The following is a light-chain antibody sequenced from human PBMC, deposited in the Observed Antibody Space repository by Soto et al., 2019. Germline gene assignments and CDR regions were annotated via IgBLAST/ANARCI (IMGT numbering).Light chain of an antibody. CDR2: AAS. J-gene: IGKJ1*01. V-gene: IGKV1-39*01. Sequence: DIQMTQSPSSLSASVGDGVPITCRASQSISSYLNWYQQKPGKAPKLLIYAASSLQSGVPSRFSGSGSGTDFTLTISSLQPEDVATYYCQQSYSTPVTLGQGTKVDIK. CDR1: QSISSY. CDR3: QQSYSTPVT.